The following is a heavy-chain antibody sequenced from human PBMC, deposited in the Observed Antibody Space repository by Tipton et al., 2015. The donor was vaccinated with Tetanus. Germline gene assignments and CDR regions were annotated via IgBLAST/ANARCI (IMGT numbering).Heavy chain of an antibody. Sequence: SLRLSCTASGFTFSTYGMQWVRQAPGKGLEWVAVIWYDGSNKYHADSVKGRFTISRDNSKNTLYLQMNSLRVEDTAIYYCARAPRYCGGDCYHFDYWGQGTLVTVSS. J-gene: IGHJ4*02. V-gene: IGHV3-33*01. D-gene: IGHD2-21*02. CDR3: ARAPRYCGGDCYHFDY. CDR2: IWYDGSNK. CDR1: GFTFSTYG.